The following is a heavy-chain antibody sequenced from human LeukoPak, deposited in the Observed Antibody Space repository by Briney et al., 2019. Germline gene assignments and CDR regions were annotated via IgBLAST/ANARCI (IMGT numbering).Heavy chain of an antibody. CDR1: GFTFSSFA. V-gene: IGHV3-23*01. J-gene: IGHJ5*02. D-gene: IGHD6-19*01. CDR2: ISGSGGST. Sequence: PGGSLRLSCAASGFTFSSFAMTWVRQAPGKGLEWVSAISGSGGSTYYADSVKGWFTISRDNSKNTLYLQMNSLRAEDTAVYYCAKDSQWLVENWFDPWGQGTLVTVSP. CDR3: AKDSQWLVENWFDP.